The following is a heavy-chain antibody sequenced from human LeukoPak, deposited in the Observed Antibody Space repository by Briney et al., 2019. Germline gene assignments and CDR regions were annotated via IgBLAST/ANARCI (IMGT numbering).Heavy chain of an antibody. CDR2: INHSGST. V-gene: IGHV4-34*01. Sequence: SETLSLTCAVYGGSFSGYYWSWIRQPPGKGLEWIGEINHSGSTNYNPSLKSRVTILVDTSKNQFSLKLSSVTAADTAVYYCARVGLLWFGELWYWGQGTLVTVSS. CDR1: GGSFSGYY. CDR3: ARVGLLWFGELWY. D-gene: IGHD3-10*01. J-gene: IGHJ4*02.